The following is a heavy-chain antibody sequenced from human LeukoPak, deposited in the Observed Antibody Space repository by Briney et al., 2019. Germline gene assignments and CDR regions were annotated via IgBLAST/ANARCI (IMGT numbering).Heavy chain of an antibody. CDR3: ARGRPGDYYYGMDV. V-gene: IGHV6-1*01. CDR1: GDSVSSNSAA. Sequence: SQTLSLTCAISGDSVSSNSAAWQWLRQSPSRGLECLGRTYYRSKWYNDYAVSVKSRITINPDTSKNQFSLQLNSVTPEDTAVYYCARGRPGDYYYGMDVWGKGTTVTVSS. CDR2: TYYRSKWYN. J-gene: IGHJ6*04.